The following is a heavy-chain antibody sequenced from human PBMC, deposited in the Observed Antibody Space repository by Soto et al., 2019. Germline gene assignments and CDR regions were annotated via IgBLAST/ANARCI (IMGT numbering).Heavy chain of an antibody. D-gene: IGHD3-16*01. J-gene: IGHJ4*02. V-gene: IGHV1-2*02. CDR2: INPNSGMT. Sequence: SVXGSFKTSGYTFTTYYLHCVRQAPGQDLDCMGWINPNSGMTNSAQKFQGRVTMTRDTSITTAYMELSRLNSDDTAVYYCARKEMNTLNKFAYWGQGTQV. CDR1: GYTFTTYY. CDR3: ARKEMNTLNKFAY.